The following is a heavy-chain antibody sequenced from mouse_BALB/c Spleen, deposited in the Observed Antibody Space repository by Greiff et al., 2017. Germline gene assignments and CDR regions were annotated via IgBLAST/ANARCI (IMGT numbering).Heavy chain of an antibody. CDR3: ANYYGSSYDWYFDV. CDR2: ISSGGST. J-gene: IGHJ1*01. D-gene: IGHD1-1*01. CDR1: GFTFSSYA. V-gene: IGHV5-6-5*01. Sequence: EVQLVESGGGLVKPGGSLKLSCAASGFTFSSYAMSWVRQTPEKRLEWVASISSGGSTYYPDSVKGRFTISRDNARNILYLQMSSLRSEDTAMYYCANYYGSSYDWYFDVWGAGTTVTVSS.